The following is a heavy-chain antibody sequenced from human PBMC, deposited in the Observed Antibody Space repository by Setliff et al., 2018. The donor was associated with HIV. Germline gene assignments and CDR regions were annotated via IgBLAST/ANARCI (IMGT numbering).Heavy chain of an antibody. CDR2: IYTTGST. Sequence: NPSETLSLTCTVSGGSIGSGSHCWSWIRQPAGKGLEWIGHIYTTGSTNYNPSLKSRVTISADTSNNQFSLRLTSMTAADTAVYYCAKTSVGATGLYAFDIWGQGTMVTVSS. J-gene: IGHJ3*02. V-gene: IGHV4-61*09. CDR1: GGSIGSGSHC. CDR3: AKTSVGATGLYAFDI. D-gene: IGHD1-26*01.